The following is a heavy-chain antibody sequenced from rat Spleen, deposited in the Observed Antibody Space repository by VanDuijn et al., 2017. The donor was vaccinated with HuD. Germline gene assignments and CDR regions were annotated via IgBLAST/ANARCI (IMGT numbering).Heavy chain of an antibody. Sequence: EVQLQESGPGLVKPSQSFSLTCSVTGYSITSNYWAWIRKFPGNKMEWMGYINYSGFTGYNPSLKSRISITRDTSKNKFCLQLNSVTTEETATYYCARGVYGYNPYWYCDFWGPGTMVTLSS. CDR1: GYSITSNY. J-gene: IGHJ1*01. CDR3: ARGVYGYNPYWYCDF. D-gene: IGHD1-9*01. CDR2: INYSGFT. V-gene: IGHV3-1*01.